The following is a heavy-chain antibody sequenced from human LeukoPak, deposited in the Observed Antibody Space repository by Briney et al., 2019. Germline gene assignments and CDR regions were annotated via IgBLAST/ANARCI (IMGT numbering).Heavy chain of an antibody. D-gene: IGHD5-12*01. CDR3: AKDIVATFFCY. J-gene: IGHJ4*02. CDR1: GLTFSSYA. CDR2: ISGSGGST. V-gene: IGHV3-23*01. Sequence: PGGSLSLSCAASGLTFSSYAMSWFRQDPGKGLEWLSAISGSGGSTYYADSVKGRFTISRDTSKNTLYLQINSLRAEATAVYYFAKDIVATFFCYWGQGTLVSVSS.